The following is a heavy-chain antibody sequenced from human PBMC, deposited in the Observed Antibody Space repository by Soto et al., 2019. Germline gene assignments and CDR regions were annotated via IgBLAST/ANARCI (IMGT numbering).Heavy chain of an antibody. D-gene: IGHD6-13*01. J-gene: IGHJ6*02. CDR3: ARDRDVSAPGNVETNYYYGMDV. Sequence: QVQLVQSGAEVKKPGSSVKVSCKASGGNFRSQSISISGVRQAPEQGIEWMGRIIPVLGVANYAQKFQGRVTITEDKSTSTVNVEMRSLRSEDTATYYCARDRDVSAPGNVETNYYYGMDVWGQGTIVTVSS. CDR1: GGNFRSQS. V-gene: IGHV1-69*08. CDR2: IIPVLGVA.